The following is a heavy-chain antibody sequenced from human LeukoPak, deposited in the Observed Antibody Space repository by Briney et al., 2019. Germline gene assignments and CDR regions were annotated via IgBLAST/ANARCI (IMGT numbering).Heavy chain of an antibody. V-gene: IGHV3-30*18. Sequence: PGGSLRLSCAASGFTFSSYGMHWVRQAPGKGLEWVAVISYDGSNKYYADSVKGRFTISRDNSKNTLYLQMNSLRAEDTAVYYCAKDNWWELHGAFDIWGQGTMVTVSS. CDR3: AKDNWWELHGAFDI. CDR1: GFTFSSYG. CDR2: ISYDGSNK. J-gene: IGHJ3*02. D-gene: IGHD2-8*02.